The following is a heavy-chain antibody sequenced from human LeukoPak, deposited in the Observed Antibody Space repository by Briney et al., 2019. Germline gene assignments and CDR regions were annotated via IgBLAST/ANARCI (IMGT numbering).Heavy chain of an antibody. V-gene: IGHV4-59*01. CDR3: ARSRVAVARSFDY. D-gene: IGHD6-19*01. J-gene: IGHJ4*02. CDR2: IYYSGST. Sequence: PSETLSLTCTVSGDSISSYYWNWIRQPPGKGLEWIGYIYYSGSTKYNPSLKSRVTISVDTSKNQFSLKLSSVTAADTAVYYCARSRVAVARSFDYWGQGTLVTVSS. CDR1: GDSISSYY.